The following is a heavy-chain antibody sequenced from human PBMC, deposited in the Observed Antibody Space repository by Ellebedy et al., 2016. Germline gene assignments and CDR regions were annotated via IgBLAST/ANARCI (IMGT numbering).Heavy chain of an antibody. J-gene: IGHJ4*02. D-gene: IGHD4-17*01. CDR1: GGSISSYY. Sequence: GSLRLSCTVSGGSISSYYWSWIRQPPGKGLEWIGYIYYSGSTNYNPSLKSRVTISVDTSKNQFSLKLSSVTAADTAVYYCARSIYGDFVDYWGQGTLVTVSS. CDR3: ARSIYGDFVDY. V-gene: IGHV4-59*08. CDR2: IYYSGST.